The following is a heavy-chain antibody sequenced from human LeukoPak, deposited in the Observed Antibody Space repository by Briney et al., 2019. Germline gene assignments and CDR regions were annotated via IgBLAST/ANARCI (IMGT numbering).Heavy chain of an antibody. CDR1: GGSISSYY. D-gene: IGHD5-18*01. V-gene: IGHV4-59*01. Sequence: PSETLSLTCTVSGGSISSYYWSWTRQPPGKGLEWIGYIYYSGSTNYNPSLKSRVTISLDTSKNQFSLKLSSVTAADTAVYHCARVGGGYGYGYGGFVDYWGQGTLVTVSS. CDR3: ARVGGGYGYGYGGFVDY. CDR2: IYYSGST. J-gene: IGHJ4*02.